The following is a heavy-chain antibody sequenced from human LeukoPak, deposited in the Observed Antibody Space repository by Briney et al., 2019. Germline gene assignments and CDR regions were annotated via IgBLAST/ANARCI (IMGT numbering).Heavy chain of an antibody. CDR1: GGSISSSNW. Sequence: PSETLSLTCTVSGGSISSSNWWSWVRQPPGKGLEWIGEIYHSGRTNYNPSLKSRVTISVDKSKNQFSLKLSSVTAADTAVYYCARRDSSGYYFKDMDYWGQGTLVTVSS. CDR2: IYHSGRT. J-gene: IGHJ4*02. D-gene: IGHD3-22*01. CDR3: ARRDSSGYYFKDMDY. V-gene: IGHV4-4*02.